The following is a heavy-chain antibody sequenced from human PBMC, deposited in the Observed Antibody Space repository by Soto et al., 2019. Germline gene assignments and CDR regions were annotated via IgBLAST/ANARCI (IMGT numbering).Heavy chain of an antibody. CDR3: ARLLGAAPPSSMDV. V-gene: IGHV4-39*01. CDR1: AGSISSSSYY. D-gene: IGHD1-26*01. J-gene: IGHJ6*02. CDR2: IYYSGST. Sequence: SETLSLTCTVSAGSISSSSYYWGWIRQPPGKGLEWIGIIYYSGSTYYNRSLKSRVAISVDTSKNQFSLKLSSVTAADTAVYYCARLLGAAPPSSMDVWGQGTTVTVSS.